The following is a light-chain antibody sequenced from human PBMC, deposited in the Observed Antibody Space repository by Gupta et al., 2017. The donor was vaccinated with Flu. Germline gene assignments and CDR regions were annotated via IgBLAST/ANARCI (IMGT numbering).Light chain of an antibody. Sequence: QSVLPQPPSVSAAPGQKVTISCSGSSSNIGNNYVSWYQQHPGAAPKLLIYEGNKRPSGIPDRFSGSKSGTSATLGITGLQTGDEADYYCGTWDSSLSAGVFGGGTKLTVL. CDR3: GTWDSSLSAGV. V-gene: IGLV1-51*02. J-gene: IGLJ3*02. CDR1: SSNIGNNY. CDR2: EGN.